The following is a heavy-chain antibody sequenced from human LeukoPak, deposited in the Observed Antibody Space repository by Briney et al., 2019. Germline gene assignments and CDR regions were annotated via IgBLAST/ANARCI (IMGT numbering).Heavy chain of an antibody. Sequence: PGGSLRLSCAASGFTFSSYGMQWVRQAPGKGLEWVAFIRYDGSIKYYADSVKGRFTISRDNSKNTLYLQMNSLRAEDTAVYYCAKDFGELPHYYYYYYMDVWGKGTTVTVSS. CDR3: AKDFGELPHYYYYYYMDV. D-gene: IGHD1-26*01. CDR2: IRYDGSIK. CDR1: GFTFSSYG. J-gene: IGHJ6*03. V-gene: IGHV3-30*02.